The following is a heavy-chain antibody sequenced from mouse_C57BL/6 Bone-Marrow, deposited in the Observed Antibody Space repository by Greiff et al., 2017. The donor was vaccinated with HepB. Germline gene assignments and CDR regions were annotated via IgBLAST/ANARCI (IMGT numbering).Heavy chain of an antibody. CDR1: GFNIKNTY. CDR2: IDPANGNT. V-gene: IGHV14-3*01. D-gene: IGHD1-1*01. CDR3: ARIPLTTVVDYWYFDV. J-gene: IGHJ1*03. Sequence: EVQLQQSVAELVRPGASVKLSCTASGFNIKNTYMHWVKQRPEQGLEWIGRIDPANGNTKYAPKFQGKATITADTSSNTAYLQLSSLTSEDTAIYYCARIPLTTVVDYWYFDVWGTGTTVTVSS.